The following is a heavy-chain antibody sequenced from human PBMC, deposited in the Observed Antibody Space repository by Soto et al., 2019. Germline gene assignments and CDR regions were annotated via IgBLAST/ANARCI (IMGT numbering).Heavy chain of an antibody. CDR1: GGSITSSSYY. J-gene: IGHJ4*02. CDR3: ARRWGRTFDY. D-gene: IGHD7-27*01. CDR2: IYYSGST. V-gene: IGHV4-39*07. Sequence: SETLSLTCTVSGGSITSSSYYWGWIRQPPGKGLEWIGSIYYSGSTYYNPSLKSRVTISVDTSKNQFSLKLSSVTAADTAVYYCARRWGRTFDYWGQGTLVTVSS.